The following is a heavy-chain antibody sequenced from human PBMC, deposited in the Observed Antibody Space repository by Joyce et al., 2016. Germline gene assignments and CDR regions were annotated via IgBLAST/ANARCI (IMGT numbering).Heavy chain of an antibody. CDR2: INPDGSEK. V-gene: IGHV3-7*01. Sequence: EVQLVESGGGLVQPGGSLRFSCEASGFTFSTTWMTWVRQSPGKGPEWVANINPDGSEKDYVGSVKGRFTISRDNAKNSLSLLMNSLRVDDTAVYYCATGGGMDVWGQGTTVTVSS. CDR1: GFTFSTTW. CDR3: ATGGGMDV. J-gene: IGHJ6*02.